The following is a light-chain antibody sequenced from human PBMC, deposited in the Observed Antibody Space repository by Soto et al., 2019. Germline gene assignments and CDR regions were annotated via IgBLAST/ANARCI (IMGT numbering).Light chain of an antibody. CDR2: TTS. CDR1: QPISAY. J-gene: IGKJ1*01. Sequence: DIQMTQSPSSLSASVGDRVTITCRTSQPISAYLNWYQQKPGKAPTLLIYTTSNLQSGVPSRFSGSGSATHFTLTISSLQPEDLATYYCQQHYNTPRTFGQGTKVEI. CDR3: QQHYNTPRT. V-gene: IGKV1-39*01.